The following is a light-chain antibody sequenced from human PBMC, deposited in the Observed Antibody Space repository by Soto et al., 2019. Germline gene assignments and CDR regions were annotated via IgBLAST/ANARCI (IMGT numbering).Light chain of an antibody. Sequence: EIVMTQSPATLSVSPGERATLSCRASQSVSSNLAWYPQKPGQAPRLLIYGASTRATGISARFSGSGSGTEFTLTISSLQSEDFAVYYCQQYNNWPLTFGGGTKVEIK. J-gene: IGKJ4*01. V-gene: IGKV3-15*01. CDR3: QQYNNWPLT. CDR1: QSVSSN. CDR2: GAS.